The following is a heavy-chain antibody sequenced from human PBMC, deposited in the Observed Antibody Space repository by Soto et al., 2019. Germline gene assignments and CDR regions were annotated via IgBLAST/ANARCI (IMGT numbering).Heavy chain of an antibody. J-gene: IGHJ5*02. CDR3: AREPPRGGFGRRWFDP. CDR2: IYYSGST. V-gene: IGHV4-31*03. CDR1: GGSISSDGYY. Sequence: QVQLQESGPGLVKPSQTLSLICTVSGGSISSDGYYWNWIRQHPGKGLEWIGYIYYSGSTFYNSSLTSRITMSVDTSKNQFSLMLSSVTAADTAVYYCAREPPRGGFGRRWFDPWGQGTLVTVSS. D-gene: IGHD3-10*01.